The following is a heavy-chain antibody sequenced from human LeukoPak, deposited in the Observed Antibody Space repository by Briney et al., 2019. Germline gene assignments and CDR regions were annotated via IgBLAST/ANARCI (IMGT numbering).Heavy chain of an antibody. J-gene: IGHJ2*01. V-gene: IGHV4-39*07. D-gene: IGHD1-26*01. Sequence: PSETLSLTCTVSGGSISSSSYYWGWIRQPPGKGLEWIGSIYYSGSTYYNPSLKSRVTISVDTSKNQFSLKLSSVTAADTAVYYCAGGATIRYWYFNLWGRGTLVTVSS. CDR2: IYYSGST. CDR1: GGSISSSSYY. CDR3: AGGATIRYWYFNL.